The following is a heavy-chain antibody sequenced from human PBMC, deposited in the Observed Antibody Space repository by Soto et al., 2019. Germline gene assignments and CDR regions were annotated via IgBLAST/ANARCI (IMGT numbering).Heavy chain of an antibody. V-gene: IGHV3-64D*08. CDR3: VKGVGATMVGWYFDL. J-gene: IGHJ2*01. CDR1: GFTFSSYA. D-gene: IGHD1-26*01. Sequence: EVQLVESEGGLVQPGGSLRLSCSASGFTFSSYALYWVRQAPGTGLEYVSAISSNGGTTYYADSVRGRFTISRDNSKKTLYFQMSSLRVEDTAVYYCVKGVGATMVGWYFDLWGRGTLVTVSS. CDR2: ISSNGGTT.